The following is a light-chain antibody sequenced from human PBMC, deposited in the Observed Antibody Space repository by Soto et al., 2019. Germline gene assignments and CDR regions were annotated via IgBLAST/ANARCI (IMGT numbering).Light chain of an antibody. Sequence: EIMMTQSPATLSVSPGERATLSCRASQSVSSNLAWYQQKPGQAPGLLIYDASTRATGIPARFSGSGSGTEFTLTISSLQSEDFAVYYFQQYNNWITFGQGTRLEIK. V-gene: IGKV3-15*01. CDR3: QQYNNWIT. J-gene: IGKJ5*01. CDR1: QSVSSN. CDR2: DAS.